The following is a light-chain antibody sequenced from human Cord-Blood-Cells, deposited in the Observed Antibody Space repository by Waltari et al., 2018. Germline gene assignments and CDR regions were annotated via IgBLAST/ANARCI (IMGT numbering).Light chain of an antibody. CDR1: QSISSY. Sequence: DIRMTQSPSSLSATVGDSANITCRASQSISSYLNWYQQKPGKAPKLLIYAASSLQSGVPSRFRGSGSGTDFTLTISSLQPEDFATYYCQQSYSTPHTFGQGTKLEIK. J-gene: IGKJ2*01. CDR3: QQSYSTPHT. CDR2: AAS. V-gene: IGKV1-39*01.